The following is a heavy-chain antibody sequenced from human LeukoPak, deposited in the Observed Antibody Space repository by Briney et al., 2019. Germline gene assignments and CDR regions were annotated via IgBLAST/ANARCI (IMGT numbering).Heavy chain of an antibody. V-gene: IGHV3-11*01. CDR1: GFTFSDYY. J-gene: IGHJ4*02. D-gene: IGHD3-10*01. CDR2: ISSSGSTI. Sequence: GGSLRLSCAASGFTFSDYYMSWIRQAPGKGLEWVSYISSSGSTIFYADSVKGRFTISRDNSKNTLYLQMNSLRAEDTAVYYCAKDTSGDYNYFDYWGQGTLVTVSS. CDR3: AKDTSGDYNYFDY.